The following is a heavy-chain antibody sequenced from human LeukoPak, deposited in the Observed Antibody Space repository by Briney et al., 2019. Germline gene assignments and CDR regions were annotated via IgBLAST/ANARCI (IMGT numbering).Heavy chain of an antibody. CDR1: GGSISSYY. CDR3: ARLFGIVGANNWFDP. Sequence: PSETLSLTCTVSGGSISSYYWSWIRQPPGKGLEWIGYMYYSGSTNYNPSLKSRVTASVDTSKNQFSLKLSSVTAADTAVYFCARLFGIVGANNWFDPWGQGTLVTVSS. V-gene: IGHV4-59*08. CDR2: MYYSGST. D-gene: IGHD1-26*01. J-gene: IGHJ5*02.